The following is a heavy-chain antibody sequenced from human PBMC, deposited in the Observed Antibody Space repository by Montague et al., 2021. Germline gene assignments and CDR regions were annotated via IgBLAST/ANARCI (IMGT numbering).Heavy chain of an antibody. D-gene: IGHD2-2*01. CDR1: GFTFSSYA. CDR3: ARDGLRTHYFVY. J-gene: IGHJ4*02. CDR2: MNAGSGNT. Sequence: SLRLSCAASGFTFSSYAMSWVRQTPGQGLEWVSTMNAGSGNTYYADSVKGRFTTSRDNFKNTLYLQMNSLRAEDTAVYYCARDGLRTHYFVYWGQGALVTVPS. V-gene: IGHV3-23*01.